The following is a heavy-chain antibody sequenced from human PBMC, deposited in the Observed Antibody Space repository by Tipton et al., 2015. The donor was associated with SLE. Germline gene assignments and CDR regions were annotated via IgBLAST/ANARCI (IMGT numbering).Heavy chain of an antibody. V-gene: IGHV4-34*01. CDR3: ATTGYSSSWLYFQH. D-gene: IGHD6-13*01. CDR1: GGSFSGYY. CDR2: INHSGST. Sequence: TLSLTCAVYGGSFSGYYWSWIRQPPGKGLEWIGEINHSGSTNYNPSLKSRVTISVDTSKNQFSLKLSSVTAADTAVYYCATTGYSSSWLYFQHWGQGILVTVSS. J-gene: IGHJ1*01.